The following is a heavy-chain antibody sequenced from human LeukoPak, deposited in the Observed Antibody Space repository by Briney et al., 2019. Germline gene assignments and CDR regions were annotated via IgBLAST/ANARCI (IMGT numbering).Heavy chain of an antibody. CDR3: AKADADDVLLPN. CDR1: GFTFSNYA. V-gene: IGHV3-30*18. J-gene: IGHJ4*02. D-gene: IGHD3-10*01. CDR2: ISYDVINK. Sequence: PGGSLRLACAASGFTFSNYAMNWVRQAPGKGLEWVAVISYDVINKYYADSVKGRFTISRDNSKNTLYLQMNSLRAEDTAVYYCAKADADDVLLPNWGQRTLVTVSS.